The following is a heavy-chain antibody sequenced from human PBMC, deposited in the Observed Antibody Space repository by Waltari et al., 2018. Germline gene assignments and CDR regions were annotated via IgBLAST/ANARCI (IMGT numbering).Heavy chain of an antibody. CDR3: AKDPDRIVGSNSPNWFDP. CDR1: RFTFASG. Sequence: EVQLLESGGGLVQPGGSLRLSCTASRFTFASGMSWVCQAQGKGLEWVSSISGSGGKTYYADSVKGRFIISRDNSKNTWFLQMNSLRVDDTAVYYCAKDPDRIVGSNSPNWFDPWGQGTLVTVSS. V-gene: IGHV3-23*01. CDR2: ISGSGGKT. D-gene: IGHD3-10*01. J-gene: IGHJ5*02.